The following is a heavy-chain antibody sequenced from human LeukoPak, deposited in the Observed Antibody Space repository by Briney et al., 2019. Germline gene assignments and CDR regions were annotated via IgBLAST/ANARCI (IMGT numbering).Heavy chain of an antibody. CDR3: AKEGVRYSYGWAYMDV. J-gene: IGHJ6*03. V-gene: IGHV3-23*01. CDR1: EFTFSSYA. D-gene: IGHD5-18*01. Sequence: PGGSLRLSCAASEFTFSSYAMNWVRQAPGKGLEWVSAISGSGGSTYYADSVKGRFTISRDNSKNTLYLQMNSLRAEDTAVYYCAKEGVRYSYGWAYMDVWGKGTTVTISS. CDR2: ISGSGGST.